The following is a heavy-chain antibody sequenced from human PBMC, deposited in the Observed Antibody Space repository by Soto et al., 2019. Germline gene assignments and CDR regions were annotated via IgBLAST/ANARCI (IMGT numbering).Heavy chain of an antibody. Sequence: SETLSLTCTVSGGSVSSGSYYWSWIRQPPGKGLEWIGYIYYGGSTNYNPSLKSRVTISVDTSKNQFSLRLSSVTAADTAVYYCARSVILTGGSYKGLIRLHYFDTWGPGTLVTVSS. D-gene: IGHD3-9*01. CDR3: ARSVILTGGSYKGLIRLHYFDT. CDR1: GGSVSSGSYY. J-gene: IGHJ4*02. V-gene: IGHV4-61*01. CDR2: IYYGGST.